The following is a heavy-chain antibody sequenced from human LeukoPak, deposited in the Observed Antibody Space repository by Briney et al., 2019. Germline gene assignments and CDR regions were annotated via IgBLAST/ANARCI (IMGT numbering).Heavy chain of an antibody. V-gene: IGHV3-21*01. D-gene: IGHD2/OR15-2a*01. CDR3: ARTLSRSAGDY. Sequence: GGSLRLSCAASGFTFSSHDMNWVRQAPGKGREWVSSISSGSDFIYYTDLLKGRFTISRDNAKNSLYLQMNSLTADDPAVYYCARTLSRSAGDYWGQGTLVTVSS. CDR1: GFTFSSHD. CDR2: ISSGSDFI. J-gene: IGHJ4*02.